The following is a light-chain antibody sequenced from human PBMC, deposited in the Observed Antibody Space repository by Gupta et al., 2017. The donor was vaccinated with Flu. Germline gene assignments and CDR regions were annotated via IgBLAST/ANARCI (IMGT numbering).Light chain of an antibody. CDR2: QAS. CDR3: QHIKNSALT. V-gene: IGKV7-3*01. CDR1: ESVSFLGINL. Sequence: DIVLNKSPAFLAVSPGQRANITCRASESVSFLGINLINWYQQKPGQPPKLLIYQASNKDTGVPARFSGSGSGTDFTLTINPVEANDAANYYWQHIKNSALTFGQGTKVEIK. J-gene: IGKJ1*01.